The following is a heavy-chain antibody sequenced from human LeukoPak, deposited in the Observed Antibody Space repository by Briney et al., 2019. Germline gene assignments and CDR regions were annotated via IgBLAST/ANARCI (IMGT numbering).Heavy chain of an antibody. CDR2: FYYSGDT. CDR3: ARHSAHSSTNDAFDL. CDR1: GDSIRGFY. Sequence: SETLSLTCNVSGDSIRGFYWGWIRQPPGKGLEWIGYFYYSGDTNYNPALESRVIISVDTSKNQFSLKLSSVTAADTAVYYCARHSAHSSTNDAFDLWGQGTLVTVSS. D-gene: IGHD6-13*01. V-gene: IGHV4-59*01. J-gene: IGHJ3*01.